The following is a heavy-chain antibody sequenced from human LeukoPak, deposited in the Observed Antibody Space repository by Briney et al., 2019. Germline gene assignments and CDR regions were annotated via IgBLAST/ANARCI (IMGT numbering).Heavy chain of an antibody. D-gene: IGHD5-18*01. CDR2: IYYSGST. Sequence: PSETLSLTCTVSGGSISSSSYYWGWIRQPRGKGLEWIGSIYYSGSTYYNPSLKSRVTISVDTSKNQFSLKLSSVTAADTAVYYCARLDTAMVGYWGQGTLVTVSS. J-gene: IGHJ4*02. CDR3: ARLDTAMVGY. CDR1: GGSISSSSYY. V-gene: IGHV4-39*01.